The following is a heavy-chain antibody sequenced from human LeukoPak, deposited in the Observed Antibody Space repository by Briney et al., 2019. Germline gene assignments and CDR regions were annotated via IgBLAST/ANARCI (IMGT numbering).Heavy chain of an antibody. CDR2: INPNSAAT. D-gene: IGHD5-12*01. CDR3: ARAGGGYSGYDWGAQYYYYYMAV. V-gene: IGHV1-2*02. J-gene: IGHJ6*03. CDR1: GYSFTGYY. Sequence: ASVKVSCKASGYSFTGYYIHWVRQAPGQGLEWMGWINPNSAATNYAQKFQGRVAMTRVTSISTVYMELSRLRSDDTAVYYCARAGGGYSGYDWGAQYYYYYMAVWGKGTTVTVSS.